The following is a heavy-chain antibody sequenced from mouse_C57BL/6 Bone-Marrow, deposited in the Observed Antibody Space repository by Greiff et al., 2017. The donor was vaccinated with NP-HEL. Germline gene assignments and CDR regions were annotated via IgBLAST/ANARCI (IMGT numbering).Heavy chain of an antibody. Sequence: VQLQQSGAYLVRPGASVKLSCTASGFNIKVDYMHWVKQRPEQGLEWIGWIDPENGDTEYASKFQGKATITADTSSNTAYLQLSSLTSEDTAVYYCTTPYYGSFYYFDYWGQGTTLTVSS. CDR1: GFNIKVDY. D-gene: IGHD1-1*01. CDR3: TTPYYGSFYYFDY. CDR2: IDPENGDT. J-gene: IGHJ2*01. V-gene: IGHV14-4*01.